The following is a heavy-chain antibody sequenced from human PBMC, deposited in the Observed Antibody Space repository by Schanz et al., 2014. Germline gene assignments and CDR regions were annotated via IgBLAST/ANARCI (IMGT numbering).Heavy chain of an antibody. CDR3: ATDQGTGDLPILRPAYGMDV. CDR2: IYNSGKT. V-gene: IGHV4-4*07. D-gene: IGHD7-27*01. CDR1: GGSISSEY. J-gene: IGHJ6*02. Sequence: QVQLQESGPALVKPSETLSLTCTVSGGSISSEYWSWIRQPAGKGLEWIGRIYNSGKTNYNPSLESRVSMSVDTSKNQCSLKLSSVTAAYTAVYCCATDQGTGDLPILRPAYGMDVWGQGTPVTVSS.